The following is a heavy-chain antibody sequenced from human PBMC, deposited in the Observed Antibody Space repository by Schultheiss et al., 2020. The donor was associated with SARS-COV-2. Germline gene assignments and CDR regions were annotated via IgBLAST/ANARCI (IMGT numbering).Heavy chain of an antibody. CDR3: ATLGGGLTAANYYSDH. Sequence: GESLKISCAASGFTFSSYAMNWVRQAPGKGLEWVSSITSTSLYIYYADSVKGRFTISRDNAKNSLYLQMNSLRAEDTAVYYCATLGGGLTAANYYSDHWGQGTLVTVSS. CDR1: GFTFSSYA. D-gene: IGHD2-21*02. J-gene: IGHJ4*02. CDR2: ITSTSLYI. V-gene: IGHV3-21*01.